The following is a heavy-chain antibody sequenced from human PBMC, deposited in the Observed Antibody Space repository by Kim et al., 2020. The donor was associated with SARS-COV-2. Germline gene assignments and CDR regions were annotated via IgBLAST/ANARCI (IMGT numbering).Heavy chain of an antibody. Sequence: SETLSLTCTVSGGSISSSSYYWGWIRQPPGKGLEWIGSIYYSGSTYYNPSLKSRVTISVDTSKNQFSLKLSSVTAADTAVYYCASSQKYSSSWPVWGKGTTVTVSS. V-gene: IGHV4-39*01. CDR1: GGSISSSSYY. CDR3: ASSQKYSSSWPV. J-gene: IGHJ6*04. CDR2: IYYSGST. D-gene: IGHD6-13*01.